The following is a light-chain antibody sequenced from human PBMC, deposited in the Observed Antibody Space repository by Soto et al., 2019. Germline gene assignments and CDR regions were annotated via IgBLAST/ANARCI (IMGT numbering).Light chain of an antibody. V-gene: IGKV1-5*03. CDR1: QSISTW. Sequence: DIQMTQSPSTLSASVGDRVTITCRASQSISTWLAWYQQKPGKAPKLLIYKASSLRNGVPSRFRGSGSGTEFTLTRDSRQADHFESYYCHQYNGYPHTVGQGTNLEI. CDR3: HQYNGYPHT. J-gene: IGKJ2*01. CDR2: KAS.